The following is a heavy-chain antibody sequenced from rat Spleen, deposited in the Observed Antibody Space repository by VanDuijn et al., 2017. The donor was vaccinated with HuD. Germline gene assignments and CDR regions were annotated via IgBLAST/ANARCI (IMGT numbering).Heavy chain of an antibody. D-gene: IGHD1-5*01. V-gene: IGHV5-31*01. J-gene: IGHJ2*01. Sequence: EVQLVESGGGLVQPGGSLKLSCVASGFTFNNYLMTWIRQAPGKGVEWVASITNTGGSTYYPDSVKGRFTISRDNAKNTQYLQMDSLRSEDTSTYYCARLRNNYDYFDYWGQGVMVTVSS. CDR2: ITNTGGST. CDR3: ARLRNNYDYFDY. CDR1: GFTFNNYL.